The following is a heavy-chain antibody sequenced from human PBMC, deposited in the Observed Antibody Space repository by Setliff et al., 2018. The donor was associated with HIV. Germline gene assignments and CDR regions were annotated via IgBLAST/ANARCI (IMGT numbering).Heavy chain of an antibody. D-gene: IGHD6-19*01. Sequence: LSLTCAASGYSINSGFSRAWIRQPPGQGPQWIGGIYQSGSIYYNPPLQSRVTISVDSSKNQFSLNLFSVTAADTAVYYCARPRRVRSRAWYWFDIWGQGTLVTGSS. J-gene: IGHJ5*02. CDR1: GYSINSGFS. V-gene: IGHV4-38-2*01. CDR3: ARPRRVRSRAWYWFDI. CDR2: IYQSGSI.